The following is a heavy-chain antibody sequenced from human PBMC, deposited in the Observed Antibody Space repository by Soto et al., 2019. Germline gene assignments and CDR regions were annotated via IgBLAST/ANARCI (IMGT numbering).Heavy chain of an antibody. D-gene: IGHD6-19*01. CDR1: GYTFTSYD. V-gene: IGHV1-8*01. CDR3: ARTFIAVAGIGVPYYFDY. Sequence: ASVKVSCKASGYTFTSYDINWVRQATGQGLEWMGWMNPNSGNTGYAQKFQGRVTMTRNTSISTAYMELSSLRSEDTAVYYCARTFIAVAGIGVPYYFDYWGQGTLVTVSS. J-gene: IGHJ4*02. CDR2: MNPNSGNT.